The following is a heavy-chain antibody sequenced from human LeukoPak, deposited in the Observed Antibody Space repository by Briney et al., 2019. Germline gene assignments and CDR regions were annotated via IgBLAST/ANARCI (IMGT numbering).Heavy chain of an antibody. CDR1: GYTFTGYY. J-gene: IGHJ4*02. CDR3: ARDPPPYYDFWGGSLDY. D-gene: IGHD3-3*01. V-gene: IGHV1-2*02. CDR2: INPNSGGT. Sequence: ASVKVSCKASGYTFTGYYMHWVRQAPGQGLEWMGWINPNSGGTNYAQKFQGRVTMTRDTSISTAYMELSRLRSDDTAVYYCARDPPPYYDFWGGSLDYWGQGTLVTVSS.